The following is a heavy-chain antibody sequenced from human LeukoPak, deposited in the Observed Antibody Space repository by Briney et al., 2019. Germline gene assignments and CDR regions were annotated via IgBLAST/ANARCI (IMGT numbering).Heavy chain of an antibody. Sequence: GGSLRLSCAASGFSFSTYGMHWVRQAPGKGLEWVALIWNAGTNTYYADSVKGRFTISRDNSKNTLYLQMNSLRAEDTAVYYCAGDTPPGGDYYFDHWGQGTLVSVSS. J-gene: IGHJ4*02. V-gene: IGHV3-33*01. CDR3: AGDTPPGGDYYFDH. CDR2: IWNAGTNT. CDR1: GFSFSTYG. D-gene: IGHD3-16*01.